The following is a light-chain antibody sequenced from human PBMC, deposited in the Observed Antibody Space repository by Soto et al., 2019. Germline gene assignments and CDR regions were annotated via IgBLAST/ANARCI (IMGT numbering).Light chain of an antibody. Sequence: ELVLTQSPGTLSLSPGERANLSCRASQSVSSSYLAWYQQKPGQPPRLLIYGASSRATGIPDRFSGSVSGTDFTLTISRLEPEDFAVYYCQQYGSSPWTFGQGTKVDI. J-gene: IGKJ1*01. CDR1: QSVSSSY. CDR2: GAS. CDR3: QQYGSSPWT. V-gene: IGKV3-20*01.